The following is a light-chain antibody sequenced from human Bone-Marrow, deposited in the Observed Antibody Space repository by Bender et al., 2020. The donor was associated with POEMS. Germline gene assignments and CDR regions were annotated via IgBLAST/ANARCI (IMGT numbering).Light chain of an antibody. CDR3: QAWDSSTAWV. CDR2: QDS. Sequence: SYELTQPPSVSVSPGQTASITCSGVKLGDKYACWYQQKPGQSPVLVIYQDSKRPSGIPERFSGSNSGSTATLTISGTQAMDEADYYCQAWDSSTAWVFGGGTKLTVL. J-gene: IGLJ3*02. V-gene: IGLV3-1*01. CDR1: KLGDKY.